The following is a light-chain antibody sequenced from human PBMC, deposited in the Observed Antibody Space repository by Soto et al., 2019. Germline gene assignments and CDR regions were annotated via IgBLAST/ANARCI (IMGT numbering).Light chain of an antibody. CDR3: QQYNNWPPLT. Sequence: PGEGASLSCRVSQSIRSNLAWYQQRPGQAPRLLMYGASTRADGIPARFSGSGSGTDFTLTISSVEPEDFAVYYCQQYNNWPPLTFGGGTKVDIK. V-gene: IGKV3-15*01. J-gene: IGKJ4*01. CDR1: QSIRSN. CDR2: GAS.